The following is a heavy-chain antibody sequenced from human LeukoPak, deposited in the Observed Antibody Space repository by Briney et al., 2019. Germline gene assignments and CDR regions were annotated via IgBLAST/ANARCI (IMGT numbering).Heavy chain of an antibody. Sequence: SETLSLTCTVSGGSISSYYWSWIRQPPGKGLEWIGYIYYSGSTNYNPSLKSRVTISVDTSKNQFSLKLSSVTAADTAVYYCARALKGLPAAIQIWGQGTLVTVSS. CDR2: IYYSGST. J-gene: IGHJ4*02. CDR3: ARALKGLPAAIQI. D-gene: IGHD2-2*01. CDR1: GGSISSYY. V-gene: IGHV4-59*01.